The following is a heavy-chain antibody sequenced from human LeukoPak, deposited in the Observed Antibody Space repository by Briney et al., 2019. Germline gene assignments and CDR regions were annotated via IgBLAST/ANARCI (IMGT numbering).Heavy chain of an antibody. CDR2: ISWNSGSI. J-gene: IGHJ4*02. D-gene: IGHD1-7*01. CDR1: GFTFDDYA. V-gene: IGHV3-9*01. CDR3: AKGMTYNWNYYNY. Sequence: GGSLRLSCAASGFTFDDYAMHWVRQAPGKGLEWVSGISWNSGSIGYADSVKGRFTISRDNAKNSLYLQMNSLRAEDTALYYCAKGMTYNWNYYNYWGQGTLVTVSS.